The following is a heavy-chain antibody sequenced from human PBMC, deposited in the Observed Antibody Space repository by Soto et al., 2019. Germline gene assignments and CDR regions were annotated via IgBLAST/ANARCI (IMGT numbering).Heavy chain of an antibody. CDR1: GGSIRSGDYF. V-gene: IGHV4-30-4*01. CDR3: ARTTSYDYFDY. Sequence: QVQLQESGPGLVKPSQTLSLTCTVSGGSIRSGDYFWSWIRQPPGKGLEWIGYIYYSGSTHYNPSXRXXVSISVDTSKNQFSLKLSSVTAADTAVYYCARTTSYDYFDYWGQGTLVTVSS. CDR2: IYYSGST. J-gene: IGHJ4*02. D-gene: IGHD1-1*01.